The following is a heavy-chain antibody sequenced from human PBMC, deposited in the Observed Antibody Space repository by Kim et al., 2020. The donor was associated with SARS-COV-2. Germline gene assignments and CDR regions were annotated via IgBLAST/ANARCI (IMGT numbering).Heavy chain of an antibody. CDR1: GFPFSDFY. Sequence: GGSLRLSCAASGFPFSDFYIAWIRQAPGKGLEWVLYITGTGATTYYADSVRGRFTISRDNAKNSVYLQMNSLRAEDTAVYYCASGRRLTTVTRIGYFY. J-gene: IGHJ4*03. CDR2: ITGTGATT. CDR3: ASGRRLTTVTRIGYFY. V-gene: IGHV3-11*01. D-gene: IGHD4-17*01.